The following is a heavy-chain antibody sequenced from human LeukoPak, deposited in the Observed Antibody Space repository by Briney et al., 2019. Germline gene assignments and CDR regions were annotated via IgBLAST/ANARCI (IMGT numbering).Heavy chain of an antibody. CDR1: GGSISSGSYY. CDR2: IYTSGST. V-gene: IGHV4-61*02. D-gene: IGHD3-10*01. J-gene: IGHJ5*02. CDR3: ARLTMVRGGYNWFDP. Sequence: SETLSLTCTVSGGSISSGSYYWSWIRQPAGKGLEWIGRIYTSGSTNYNPSLKSRVTISVDTSKNQFSLKLSSVTAADTAVYYCARLTMVRGGYNWFDPWGQGTLVTVSS.